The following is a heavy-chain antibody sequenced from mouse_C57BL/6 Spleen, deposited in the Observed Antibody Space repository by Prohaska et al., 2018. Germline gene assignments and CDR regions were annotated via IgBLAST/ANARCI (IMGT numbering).Heavy chain of an antibody. CDR2: INSDGSAI. Sequence: EVQLLETGGGLVQPGGSRGLSCEGSGFTFSGFWMSWVRQTPGKTLEWIGDINSDGSAINYEPSIKDRFTIFRDNDKSTLYLQMSNVRSEDTATYFCMRYGNYWYFDVWGTGTTVTVSS. J-gene: IGHJ1*03. V-gene: IGHV11-2*01. CDR3: MRYGNYWYFDV. CDR1: GFTFSGFW. D-gene: IGHD2-1*01.